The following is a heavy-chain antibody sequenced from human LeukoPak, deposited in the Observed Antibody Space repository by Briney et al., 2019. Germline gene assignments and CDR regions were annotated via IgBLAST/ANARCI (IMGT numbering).Heavy chain of an antibody. CDR3: ARGRYCSGGSCYQPHKSDY. Sequence: SVKVSCKASGGTFSSYAISWVRQAPGQGLEWMGGIIPIFGTANYAQKFQGRVTMTRNTSISTAYMGLSSLRSEDTAVYYCARGRYCSGGSCYQPHKSDYWGQGTLVTVSS. J-gene: IGHJ4*02. CDR1: GGTFSSYA. CDR2: IIPIFGTA. V-gene: IGHV1-69*05. D-gene: IGHD2-15*01.